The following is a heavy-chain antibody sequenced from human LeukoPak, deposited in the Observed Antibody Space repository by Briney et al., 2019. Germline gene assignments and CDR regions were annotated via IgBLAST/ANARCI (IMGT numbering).Heavy chain of an antibody. CDR2: ISGSGGNT. Sequence: GGSLRLSCAASGFTFSNYGMSWVRQAPGKGLEWVSTISGSGGNTYYADSVKGRFTISRDTSKNTLYLQMNSPRAEDTAVYYCAKGGSYRSQPYFDYWGQGTPVTVSS. CDR1: GFTFSNYG. V-gene: IGHV3-23*01. D-gene: IGHD3-16*02. J-gene: IGHJ4*02. CDR3: AKGGSYRSQPYFDY.